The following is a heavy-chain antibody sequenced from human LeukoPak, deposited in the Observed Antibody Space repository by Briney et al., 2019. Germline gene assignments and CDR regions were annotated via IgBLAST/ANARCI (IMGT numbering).Heavy chain of an antibody. CDR1: GFTFSDYW. CDR2: INNDGSTT. V-gene: IGHV3-74*01. D-gene: IGHD2-2*01. J-gene: IGHJ4*02. CDR3: ARRVVVPAAPYYFDY. Sequence: PGGSLRLSCAASGFTFSDYWMHWVRQVPGKGLVWVSRINNDGSTTTYADSVKGRFTISRDNAKNTLYLQMNSLRAEDTAVYYCARRVVVPAAPYYFDYWGQGTLVTVSS.